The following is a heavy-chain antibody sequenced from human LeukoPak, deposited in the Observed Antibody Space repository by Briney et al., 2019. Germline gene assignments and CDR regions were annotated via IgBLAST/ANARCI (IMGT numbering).Heavy chain of an antibody. CDR1: GSTFTNHW. J-gene: IGHJ4*02. Sequence: GESLRISCQGSGSTFTNHWISWVRQLPGKGLEWMGKIDPSDSYTNYSPSFQGHVTISADNSISSAYLQWSSLKASDTAMYYCARARDSDSGYDYFDYWGQGTLVTVSS. D-gene: IGHD5-12*01. V-gene: IGHV5-10-1*01. CDR2: IDPSDSYT. CDR3: ARARDSDSGYDYFDY.